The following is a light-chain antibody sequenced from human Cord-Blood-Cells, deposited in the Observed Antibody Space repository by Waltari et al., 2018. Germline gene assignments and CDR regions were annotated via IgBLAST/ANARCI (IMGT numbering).Light chain of an antibody. CDR1: QSISRY. CDR2: AAS. Sequence: DIQMTQSPSSLSASVGDRVTITCRARQSISRYLNWYQQKPGKAPKLRVYAASSLQSGVPSRCSGSGSGTDFTRSSSSLQPEDFATYYGQQSYSTPDSFGQGTKLEIK. J-gene: IGKJ2*03. V-gene: IGKV1-39*01. CDR3: QQSYSTPDS.